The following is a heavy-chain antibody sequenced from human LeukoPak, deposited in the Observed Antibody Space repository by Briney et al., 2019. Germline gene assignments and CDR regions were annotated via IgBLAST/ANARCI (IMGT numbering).Heavy chain of an antibody. CDR3: AAGYSGYDFRSPPNWFDP. D-gene: IGHD5-12*01. CDR2: ISAYNGNT. J-gene: IGHJ5*02. Sequence: ASVKVSCKASGYTFTSYGISWVRQAPGQGLEWMGWISAYNGNTNYAQKLQGRVTMTTDTSTSTAYMELRSLRSDDTAVYYCAAGYSGYDFRSPPNWFDPWGQGTLVTVSS. V-gene: IGHV1-18*01. CDR1: GYTFTSYG.